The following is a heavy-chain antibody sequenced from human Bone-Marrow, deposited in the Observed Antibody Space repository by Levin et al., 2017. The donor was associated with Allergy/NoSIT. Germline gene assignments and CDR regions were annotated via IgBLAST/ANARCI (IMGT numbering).Heavy chain of an antibody. CDR3: ATGYCKSATCYHFDF. J-gene: IGHJ4*02. Sequence: AASVKVSCKASGYSFTSYAMHWVRQVPGQRPEWMGWINTGYGNTETSQKFQGRISITMDTSATTAYLELSSLRSEDTAVYYCATGYCKSATCYHFDFWGQGSLVTVSS. CDR2: INTGYGNT. CDR1: GYSFTSYA. D-gene: IGHD2-2*01. V-gene: IGHV1-3*04.